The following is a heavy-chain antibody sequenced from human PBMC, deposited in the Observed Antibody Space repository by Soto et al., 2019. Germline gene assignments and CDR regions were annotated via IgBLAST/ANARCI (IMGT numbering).Heavy chain of an antibody. CDR1: GYTFTSYY. D-gene: IGHD2-15*01. CDR3: ARTTGYCSGGSCYSQREYYYYYMDV. V-gene: IGHV1-46*03. J-gene: IGHJ6*03. CDR2: INPSGGST. Sequence: ASVKVSCKSPGYTFTSYYMHWVRQAPGQGLEWMGIINPSGGSTSYAQKFQGRVTMTRDTSTSTVYMELSSLRSEDTAVYYCARTTGYCSGGSCYSQREYYYYYMDVWGKGTTVTVSS.